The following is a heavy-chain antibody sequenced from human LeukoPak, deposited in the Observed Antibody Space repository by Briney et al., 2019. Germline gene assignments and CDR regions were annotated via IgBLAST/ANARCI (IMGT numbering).Heavy chain of an antibody. J-gene: IGHJ5*02. Sequence: NPSETLSLTCTVSGGSISSGGYYWSWIRQHPGKGLEWIGYIYYSGSTYYNPSLKSRVTISVDTSKNQFSLKLSSVTAADTAVYYCARDMADYYDSSGYYYSWFDPWGQGTLVTVSS. CDR3: ARDMADYYDSSGYYYSWFDP. CDR2: IYYSGST. CDR1: GGSISSGGYY. V-gene: IGHV4-31*03. D-gene: IGHD3-22*01.